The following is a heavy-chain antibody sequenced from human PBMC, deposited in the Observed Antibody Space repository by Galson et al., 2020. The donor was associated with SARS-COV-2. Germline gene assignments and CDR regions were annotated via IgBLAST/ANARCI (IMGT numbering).Heavy chain of an antibody. J-gene: IGHJ3*02. CDR1: GGAFINYA. Sequence: SVKVSCKASGGAFINYAINWVRQAPGQGLEWMGRVIPILNTPNFAQKFQGRATITADESTSTSYMELYSLRTEDTAVYYCARDLSPYDRIDCARGPEDALHIWGQGTMVTGSS. CDR2: VIPILNTP. CDR3: ARDLSPYDRIDCARGPEDALHI. D-gene: IGHD3-22*01. V-gene: IGHV1-69*11.